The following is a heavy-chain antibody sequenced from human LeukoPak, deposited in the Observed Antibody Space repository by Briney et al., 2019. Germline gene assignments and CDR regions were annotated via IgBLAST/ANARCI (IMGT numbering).Heavy chain of an antibody. CDR1: GGSFSSYY. Sequence: SETLSLTCAVYGGSFSSYYWSWVRQPPGKVLEWVGEINHSGSNNYNPSPEKGLSTSVDTTTNQFSLKLSYVTAADAAVFYCASVVSYEYWGQGTLVTVS. J-gene: IGHJ4*02. CDR2: INHSGSN. D-gene: IGHD1-26*01. CDR3: ASVVSYEY. V-gene: IGHV4-34*01.